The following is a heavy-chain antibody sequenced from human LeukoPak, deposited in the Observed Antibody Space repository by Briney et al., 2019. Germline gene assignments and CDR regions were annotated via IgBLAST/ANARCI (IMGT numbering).Heavy chain of an antibody. CDR1: GGSISSSSYY. J-gene: IGHJ4*02. D-gene: IGHD3-22*01. Sequence: PSETLSLTCTVSGGSISSSSYYWGWIRQPPGKGLEWIGSSYYSGSTYYNPSLKSRVTISVDTSKNQFSLKLSSVTAADTAVYYCASHYYDSTGYYYGPTLYYFDYGGQGTLVTVSS. CDR3: ASHYYDSTGYYYGPTLYYFDY. CDR2: SYYSGST. V-gene: IGHV4-39*01.